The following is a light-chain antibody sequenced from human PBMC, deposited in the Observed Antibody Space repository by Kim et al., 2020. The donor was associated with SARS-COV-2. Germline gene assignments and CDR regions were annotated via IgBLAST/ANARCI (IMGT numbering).Light chain of an antibody. V-gene: IGLV1-47*01. CDR2: SND. CDR1: RSNIGSNY. J-gene: IGLJ1*01. CDR3: ATWDDSLKV. Sequence: PGPKFPISCSGSRSNIGSNYVFWYQQLPGTAPKLLIYSNDQRPSGVPDRFSGSKSGTSASLAISGLRSDDEADYFCATWDDSLKVFGTGTKVTVL.